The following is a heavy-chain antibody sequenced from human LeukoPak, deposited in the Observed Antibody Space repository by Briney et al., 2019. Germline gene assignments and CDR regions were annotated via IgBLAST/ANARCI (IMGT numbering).Heavy chain of an antibody. J-gene: IGHJ6*02. V-gene: IGHV4-61*08. D-gene: IGHD4-17*01. CDR2: IYYSGST. Sequence: SQTLSLTCTVSGASISSGDYYWSWIRQPPGKGLEWIGYIYYSGSTNYNPSLKSRVTISVDTSKNQFSLKLSSVTAADTAVYYCARGYGDWGDYYYGMDVWGQGTTVTVSS. CDR1: GASISSGDYY. CDR3: ARGYGDWGDYYYGMDV.